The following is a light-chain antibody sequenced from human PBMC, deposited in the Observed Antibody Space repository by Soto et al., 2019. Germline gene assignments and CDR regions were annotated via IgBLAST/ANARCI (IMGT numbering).Light chain of an antibody. CDR2: LNSDGSH. V-gene: IGLV4-69*01. J-gene: IGLJ1*01. CDR3: QTWGTGIQV. CDR1: SGHSSYA. Sequence: QPVLTQSPSASASLGASVKLTCTLSSGHSSYAIAWHQQQPEKGPRYLMKLNSDGSHYKGGGIPDRFSGSSSGAERYLTISSLQSEDEADYYCQTWGTGIQVFGNGTKVTVL.